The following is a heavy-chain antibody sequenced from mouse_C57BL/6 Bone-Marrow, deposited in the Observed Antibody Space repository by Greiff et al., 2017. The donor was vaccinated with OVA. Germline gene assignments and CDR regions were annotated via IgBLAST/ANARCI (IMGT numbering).Heavy chain of an antibody. CDR1: GYTFTSYW. Sequence: QVQLKQSGAELVKPGASVKLSCKASGYTFTSYWMQWVKQRPGQGLEWIGEIDPSDSYTNYNQKFKGKATLTVDTSSSTAYMQLSSLTSEDSAVYYCARGEVQWGQGTTLTVSS. D-gene: IGHD2-14*01. V-gene: IGHV1-50*01. J-gene: IGHJ2*01. CDR2: IDPSDSYT. CDR3: ARGEVQ.